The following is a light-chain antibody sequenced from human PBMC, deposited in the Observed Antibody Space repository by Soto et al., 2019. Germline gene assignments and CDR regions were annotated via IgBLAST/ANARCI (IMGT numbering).Light chain of an antibody. CDR3: QQRSSWPAT. Sequence: EIVMTQSPATLSVSPGERATLSCRASQSVSSNLAWYQQKPGQAPRLLIYGTSTRATGIPARFSGSGSGTEFTLTISSLEPEDFAVYYCQQRSSWPATFGPGTKVDIK. CDR1: QSVSSN. CDR2: GTS. J-gene: IGKJ3*01. V-gene: IGKV3-15*01.